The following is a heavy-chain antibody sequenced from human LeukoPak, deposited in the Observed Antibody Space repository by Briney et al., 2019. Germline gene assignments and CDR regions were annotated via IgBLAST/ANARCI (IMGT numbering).Heavy chain of an antibody. D-gene: IGHD4-17*01. J-gene: IGHJ4*02. V-gene: IGHV3-48*01. CDR3: GRGNGDYGGVDY. Sequence: GGSLRLSCAASGFRFSDYIMNWVRPAPGKGLEWVSYISSSNNIYYADSVKGRFTISRDNAKNSLWLQMNSLRAEDTAVYHCGRGNGDYGGVDYWGQGTLVTVSS. CDR2: ISSSNNI. CDR1: GFRFSDYI.